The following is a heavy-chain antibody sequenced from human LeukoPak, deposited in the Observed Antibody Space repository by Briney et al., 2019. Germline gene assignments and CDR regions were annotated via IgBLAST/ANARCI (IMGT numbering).Heavy chain of an antibody. V-gene: IGHV1-46*01. Sequence: ASVKVSCKASGYTFTSYYMHWVRQAPGQGLEWMGIINPNGGSTSYAQKFQGRVTMTRDTSTSTVYMELSSLRSEDTAVYYCAREEGYCSGGSCYYYGMDVWGKGTTVTVSS. J-gene: IGHJ6*04. CDR2: INPNGGST. CDR3: AREEGYCSGGSCYYYGMDV. D-gene: IGHD2-15*01. CDR1: GYTFTSYY.